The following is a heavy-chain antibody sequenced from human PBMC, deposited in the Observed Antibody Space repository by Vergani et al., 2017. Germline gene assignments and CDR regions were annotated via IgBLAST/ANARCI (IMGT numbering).Heavy chain of an antibody. CDR2: ISGSGGST. CDR1: GFTFSSYA. D-gene: IGHD2-15*01. V-gene: IGHV3-23*04. Sequence: EVQLVESGRGLVQPGGSLRLSCAASGFTFSSYAMSWVRQAPGKGLEWVSAISGSGGSTYYADSVKGRFTISRDNSKNTLYLQMNSLRAEDTAVYYCARPVVAAGNFDYWGQGTLVTVSS. CDR3: ARPVVAAGNFDY. J-gene: IGHJ4*02.